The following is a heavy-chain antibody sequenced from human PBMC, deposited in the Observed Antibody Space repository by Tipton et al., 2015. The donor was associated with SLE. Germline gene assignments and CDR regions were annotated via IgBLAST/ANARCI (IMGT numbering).Heavy chain of an antibody. J-gene: IGHJ4*02. V-gene: IGHV4-34*01. D-gene: IGHD6-13*01. CDR1: GGSFSGYY. Sequence: GLVKPSETLSLTCAVYGGSFSGYYWSWIRQPPGKGLEWIGEINHSGSTNYNPSLKSRVTISIDTSKNQFSLKLSSVTAADTAVYYCARGAAAGPFDYWGQGTLVTVSS. CDR3: ARGAAAGPFDY. CDR2: INHSGST.